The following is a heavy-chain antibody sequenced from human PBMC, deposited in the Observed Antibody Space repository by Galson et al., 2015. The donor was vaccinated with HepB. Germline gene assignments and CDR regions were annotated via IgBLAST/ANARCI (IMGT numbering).Heavy chain of an antibody. Sequence: CAISGDSVSNNNAAWNWTRQSPSRGLEWLGRTYYRSMWYTDYAPSVKSRITVNPYTSTNQFSLEVTSVTPDDTAVYFCAREEAGTYCFDNWGQGTLVTVSP. D-gene: IGHD6-19*01. J-gene: IGHJ4*02. CDR2: TYYRSMWYT. V-gene: IGHV6-1*01. CDR1: GDSVSNNNAA. CDR3: AREEAGTYCFDN.